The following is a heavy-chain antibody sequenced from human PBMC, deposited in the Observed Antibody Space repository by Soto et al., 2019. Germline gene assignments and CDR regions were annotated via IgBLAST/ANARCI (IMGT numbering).Heavy chain of an antibody. V-gene: IGHV3-66*01. Sequence: LRLSCAASGFTVSSNYMSWVRQAPGKGLEWVSVIYSGGSTYYADSVKGRFTISRDNSKNTLYLQMNSLRAEDTAVYYCATKKGTYYDFWSGRKNYYYYYMDVWGKGTTVTVSS. CDR1: GFTVSSNY. CDR3: ATKKGTYYDFWSGRKNYYYYYMDV. D-gene: IGHD3-3*01. CDR2: IYSGGST. J-gene: IGHJ6*03.